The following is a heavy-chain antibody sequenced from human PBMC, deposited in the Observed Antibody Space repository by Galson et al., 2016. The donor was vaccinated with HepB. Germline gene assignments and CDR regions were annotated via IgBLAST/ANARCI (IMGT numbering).Heavy chain of an antibody. CDR2: IDHYGRT. CDR1: GFTFNTYS. V-gene: IGHV4-34*01. J-gene: IGHJ6*03. Sequence: LRLSCAASGFTFNTYSMNWVRQAPGKGLEWIGEIDHYGRTNYNPSPKSRVTISLHASENQFSLQLSSVTAADTAVYYCARGDNPDYGDYASAYYYMDVWGKGTTVTVSS. D-gene: IGHD4-17*01. CDR3: ARGDNPDYGDYASAYYYMDV.